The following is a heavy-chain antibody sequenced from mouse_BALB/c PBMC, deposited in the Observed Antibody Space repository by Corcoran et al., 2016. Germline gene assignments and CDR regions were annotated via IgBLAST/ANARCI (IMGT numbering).Heavy chain of an antibody. CDR1: GYSFTGYY. CDR3: VRGAIKNYFDY. Sequence: LVKTGASVKISCKASGYSFTGYYMHWVKQSHGKSLEWIGYISCYNGATSYNQKFKGKATFTVDTSSSTAYMQFNSLTSEDSAVYYCVRGAIKNYFDYWGQGTTLTVSS. J-gene: IGHJ2*01. D-gene: IGHD3-1*01. V-gene: IGHV1S34*01. CDR2: ISCYNGAT.